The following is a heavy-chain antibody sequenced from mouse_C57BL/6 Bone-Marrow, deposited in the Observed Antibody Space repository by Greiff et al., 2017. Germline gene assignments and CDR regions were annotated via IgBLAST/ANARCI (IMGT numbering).Heavy chain of an antibody. J-gene: IGHJ2*01. D-gene: IGHD2-12*01. Sequence: QVQLKQPGAELVRPGTSVKLSCKASGYTFTSYWMHWVKQRPGQGLEWIGVIDPSDSYTNYNQKVKGKATLTVDTSSSTAYMQLSSLTSEDSSVYYCARNYRDYWGQGTTLTVSS. CDR3: ARNYRDY. CDR1: GYTFTSYW. V-gene: IGHV1-59*01. CDR2: IDPSDSYT.